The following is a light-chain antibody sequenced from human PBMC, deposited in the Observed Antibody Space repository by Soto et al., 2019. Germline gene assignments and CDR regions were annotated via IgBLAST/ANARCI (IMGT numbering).Light chain of an antibody. V-gene: IGLV2-14*01. Sequence: QSALTQPASLSGSPGQSITISCTRTSSDVGGYNYVSWYQQHPGKAPKLMIYDVSNRPSGVSNRFSGSKSGNTASLTISGLQAEDEADYYCSSYTSSSTLVFGGGTKVTVL. CDR2: DVS. CDR1: SSDVGGYNY. CDR3: SSYTSSSTLV. J-gene: IGLJ2*01.